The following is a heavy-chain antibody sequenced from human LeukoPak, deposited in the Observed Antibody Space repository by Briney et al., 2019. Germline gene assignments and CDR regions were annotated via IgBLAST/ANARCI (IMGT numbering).Heavy chain of an antibody. CDR3: AKDLWWGSSTSWDSAENLQH. D-gene: IGHD2-2*01. CDR2: ITWEGANT. V-gene: IGHV3-23*01. Sequence: GGSLRLSCAASGFSFRSVTMSWVRQAPGKGLEWVSTITWEGANTNYADSVKGRFSISRDNSKNSMSLQMNGLRAEDTAVYYCAKDLWWGSSTSWDSAENLQHWGQGILVTVSS. J-gene: IGHJ1*01. CDR1: GFSFRSVT.